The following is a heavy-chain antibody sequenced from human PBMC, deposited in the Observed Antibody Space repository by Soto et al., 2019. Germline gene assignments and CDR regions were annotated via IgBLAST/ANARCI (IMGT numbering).Heavy chain of an antibody. Sequence: GGSLRLSCAASGFTFSINDMHWVRQAPGRGLEWVAVISNDGNNKYYADSVKGRFTLSRDNSKNMVYLQMDSLRVEDTAVYFCAKDHQTYNWDYLFDSWGPGTLVTVSS. V-gene: IGHV3-30*18. CDR3: AKDHQTYNWDYLFDS. CDR1: GFTFSIND. CDR2: ISNDGNNK. J-gene: IGHJ4*02. D-gene: IGHD1-7*01.